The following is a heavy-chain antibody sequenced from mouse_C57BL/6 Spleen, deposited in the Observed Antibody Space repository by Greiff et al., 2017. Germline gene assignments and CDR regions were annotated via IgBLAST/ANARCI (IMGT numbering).Heavy chain of an antibody. J-gene: IGHJ2*01. Sequence: DVHLVESGGGLVKPGGSLKLSCAASGFTFSDYGMHWVRQAPEKGLEWVAYISSGSSTIYYADTVKGRFTISRDNAKNTLFLQMTSLRSEDTAMYYCAREDGSYFDYWGQGTTLTVSS. CDR1: GFTFSDYG. V-gene: IGHV5-17*01. CDR2: ISSGSSTI. CDR3: AREDGSYFDY. D-gene: IGHD1-1*01.